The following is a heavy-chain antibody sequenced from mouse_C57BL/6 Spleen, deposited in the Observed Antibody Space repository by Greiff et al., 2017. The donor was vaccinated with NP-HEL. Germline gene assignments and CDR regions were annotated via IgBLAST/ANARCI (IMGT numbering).Heavy chain of an antibody. V-gene: IGHV14-4*01. J-gene: IGHJ2*01. D-gene: IGHD3-3*01. Sequence: VQLKQSGAELVRPGASVKLSCTASGFNIKDDYMHWVKQRPEQGLEWIGWIDPENGDTEYASKFQGKATITADTSSNTAYLQLSSLTSEDTAVYYCTTCWDKTFDYWGQGTTLTVSS. CDR2: IDPENGDT. CDR3: TTCWDKTFDY. CDR1: GFNIKDDY.